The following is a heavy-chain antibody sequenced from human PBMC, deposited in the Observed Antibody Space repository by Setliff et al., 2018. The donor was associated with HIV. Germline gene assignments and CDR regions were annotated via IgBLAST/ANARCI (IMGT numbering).Heavy chain of an antibody. CDR1: GGSFSGYY. Sequence: SETLSLTCAVYGGSFSGYYWSWIRQPPGKGLEWIGEINHSGSTNYNPSLKSRVTISVDTSKNQFSLKLSSVTAADTAVYYCARDARIRGPSGLNCGGDCYPSDPKGGGSANRRAFDIWGQGTMVTVSS. CDR3: ARDARIRGPSGLNCGGDCYPSDPKGGGSANRRAFDI. V-gene: IGHV4-34*01. J-gene: IGHJ3*02. D-gene: IGHD2-21*02. CDR2: INHSGST.